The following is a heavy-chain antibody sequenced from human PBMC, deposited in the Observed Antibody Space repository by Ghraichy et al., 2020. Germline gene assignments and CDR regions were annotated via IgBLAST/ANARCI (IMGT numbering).Heavy chain of an antibody. Sequence: SETLSLTCAVYGGSFNGFYWTWIRQPPGKGLEWIGEINNSETSDYNPSLRGRVTMSVDTSKDQFSLKLQSVNAADTAVYYCARHSTEDFALDVWGPGTMVSVSS. CDR3: ARHSTEDFALDV. CDR1: GGSFNGFY. V-gene: IGHV4-34*01. D-gene: IGHD7-27*01. J-gene: IGHJ3*01. CDR2: INNSETS.